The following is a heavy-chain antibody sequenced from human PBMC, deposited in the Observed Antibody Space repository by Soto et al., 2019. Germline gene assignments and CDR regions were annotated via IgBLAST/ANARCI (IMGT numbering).Heavy chain of an antibody. V-gene: IGHV3-53*02. CDR3: ARDRCSSTNCYYDY. D-gene: IGHD2-2*01. CDR2: IYSGGNT. CDR1: GFSVSSNY. Sequence: EVQLVETGGGLIQPGGSLRLSCAASGFSVSSNYMSWVRQAPGKGLEWVSVIYSGGNTYYADSVKGRFTLSRDNSRNTLYLQMNSLRAEDTAVYYCARDRCSSTNCYYDYWGQGILVTVSS. J-gene: IGHJ4*02.